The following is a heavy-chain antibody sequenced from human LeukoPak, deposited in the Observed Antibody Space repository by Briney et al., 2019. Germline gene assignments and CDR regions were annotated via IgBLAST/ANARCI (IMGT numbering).Heavy chain of an antibody. V-gene: IGHV4-4*07. J-gene: IGHJ4*02. Sequence: TASETLSLTCTVSGGSISSYYWSWIRPPAGKGLEWIGRIYTSGSTNYNPPLKSRVTMSVDTSKNQFSLKLSSVTAADTAVYYCARGSGYDGRDFDYWGQGTLVTVSS. CDR1: GGSISSYY. CDR2: IYTSGST. D-gene: IGHD5-12*01. CDR3: ARGSGYDGRDFDY.